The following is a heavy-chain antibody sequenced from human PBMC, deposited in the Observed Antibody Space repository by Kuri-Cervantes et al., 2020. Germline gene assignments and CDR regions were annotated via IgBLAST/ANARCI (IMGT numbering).Heavy chain of an antibody. CDR3: ASGDYYDSSGYPA. D-gene: IGHD3-22*01. V-gene: IGHV3-23*01. Sequence: GESLKISCAASGFTFSSYAMSWVRQAPGKGLEWVSAISGSGGSTYDADSVRGRFTISRDNSKNTLYLQMNSLRAEDTAVYYCASGDYYDSSGYPAWGQGTLVTVSS. CDR2: ISGSGGST. J-gene: IGHJ5*02. CDR1: GFTFSSYA.